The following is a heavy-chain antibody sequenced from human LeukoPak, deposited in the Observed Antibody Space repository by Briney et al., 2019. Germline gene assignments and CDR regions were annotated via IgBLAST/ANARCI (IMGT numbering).Heavy chain of an antibody. D-gene: IGHD3-16*01. V-gene: IGHV4-39*01. CDR2: IYFSGST. Sequence: SETLSLTCTVSGGSITSSSYYWGWIRQPPGKGLEWIGIIYFSGSTYCNPSLKSRVTISVDTSKNQFSLKLSSVTAADTAVYYCARRRFGYSALDYWGQGTMVSVSS. CDR3: ARRRFGYSALDY. CDR1: GGSITSSSYY. J-gene: IGHJ4*02.